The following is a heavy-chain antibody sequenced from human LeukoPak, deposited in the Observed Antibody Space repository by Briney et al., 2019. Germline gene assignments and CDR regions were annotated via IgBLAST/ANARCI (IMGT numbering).Heavy chain of an antibody. CDR1: GGSLSSGGYY. CDR2: IYYSGST. J-gene: IGHJ3*02. CDR3: ASTIVVVPAAVEDAFDI. Sequence: PSETLSLTCTVSGGSLSSGGYYWSWIRQHPGKGLEWIGYIYYSGSTYYNPSLKSRVTISVDTSKNQFSLKLSSVTAADTAVYYCASTIVVVPAAVEDAFDIWGQGTMVTVSS. V-gene: IGHV4-31*03. D-gene: IGHD2-2*01.